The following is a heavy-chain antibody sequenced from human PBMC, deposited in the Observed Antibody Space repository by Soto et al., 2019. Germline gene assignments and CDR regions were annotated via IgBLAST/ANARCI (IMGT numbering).Heavy chain of an antibody. J-gene: IGHJ6*03. CDR2: IKSKTDGGTT. CDR3: TTDRYSNYFIPLYYYYYTDV. Sequence: EVQLVESGGGLVKPGGSLRLSYAASGFTFSNAWMSWVRQAPGKGLEWVGRIKSKTDGGTTDYAAPVKGRFTISRDDSKNTLYLQMNSLKTEDTAVYYCTTDRYSNYFIPLYYYYYTDVWGKGTTVTVSS. D-gene: IGHD4-4*01. V-gene: IGHV3-15*01. CDR1: GFTFSNAW.